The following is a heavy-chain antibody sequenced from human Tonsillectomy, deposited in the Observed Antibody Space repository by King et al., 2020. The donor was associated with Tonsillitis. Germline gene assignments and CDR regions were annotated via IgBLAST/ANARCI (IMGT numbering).Heavy chain of an antibody. CDR2: IYYSGST. D-gene: IGHD6-19*01. J-gene: IGHJ4*02. Sequence: QLQESGPGLVKPSETLSLTCTVSGGSISSYHWSWIRQPPGKGLEWIGYIYYSGSTNYNPSLKSRVTISVDTSKNQFSLKLSSVTAAGTAVYYCARVLSSSGWKGVFDYWGQGTLVTVSS. CDR1: GGSISSYH. CDR3: ARVLSSSGWKGVFDY. V-gene: IGHV4-59*01.